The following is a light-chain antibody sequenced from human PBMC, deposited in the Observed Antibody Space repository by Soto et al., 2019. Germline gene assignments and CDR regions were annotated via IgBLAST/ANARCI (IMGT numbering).Light chain of an antibody. CDR1: QSFSSN. Sequence: ELVMTQSPATLSVPPGARATLSCRASQSFSSNVAWYQQKPGQAPRLLISGTSTRVTGIPARFSGSGSGTEFPLTISSLQSEDFAEYYCQQHETLITFGQGTRLEIK. V-gene: IGKV3-15*01. J-gene: IGKJ5*01. CDR2: GTS. CDR3: QQHETLIT.